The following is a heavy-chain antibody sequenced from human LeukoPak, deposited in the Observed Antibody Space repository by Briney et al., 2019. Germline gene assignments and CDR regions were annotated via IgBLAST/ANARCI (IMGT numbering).Heavy chain of an antibody. CDR2: INHSGST. CDR3: ASGGYGFVDY. D-gene: IGHD5-18*01. V-gene: IGHV4-34*01. CDR1: GGSISSYY. Sequence: NPSETLSLTCTVSGGSISSYYWSWIRQPPGKGLEWIGEINHSGSTNYNPSLKSRVTISVDTSKNQFSLKLSSVTAADTAVYYCASGGYGFVDYWGQGTLVTVSS. J-gene: IGHJ4*02.